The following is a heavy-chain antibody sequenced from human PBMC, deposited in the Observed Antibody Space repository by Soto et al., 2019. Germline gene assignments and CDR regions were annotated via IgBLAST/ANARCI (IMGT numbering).Heavy chain of an antibody. CDR2: IKQDGSEK. Sequence: EVQLVESGGGLVQPGGSLRLSCAASGFTFSSHWMSWVRQAPGKGLEWVANIKQDGSEKYYVDSVKGRFTISRDNAKKSLYLKMNSLRVEYTAVYYCARVPGFDDWGQGTLVTVSS. J-gene: IGHJ4*02. CDR1: GFTFSSHW. CDR3: ARVPGFDD. V-gene: IGHV3-7*01.